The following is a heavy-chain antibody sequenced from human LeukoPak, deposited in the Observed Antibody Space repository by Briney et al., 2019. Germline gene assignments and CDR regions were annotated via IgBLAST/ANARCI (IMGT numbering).Heavy chain of an antibody. V-gene: IGHV3-73*01. CDR1: GFMFSGSA. J-gene: IGHJ4*02. CDR2: IRTRKNNYAT. Sequence: GGSLRLSCATSGFMFSGSAMHWVRQASGKGLDWIGRIRTRKNNYATAYGASVTGRFIISRDDSKKTTDLQMNSLKTEDTAVYYCTTYYYDGSGTVFINYWGQGTLVTVTS. D-gene: IGHD3-22*01. CDR3: TTYYYDGSGTVFINY.